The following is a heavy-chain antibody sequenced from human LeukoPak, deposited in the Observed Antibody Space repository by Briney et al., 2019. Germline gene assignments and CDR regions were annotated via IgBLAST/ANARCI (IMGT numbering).Heavy chain of an antibody. CDR3: ARNGKYSGSYWRSAFDI. V-gene: IGHV1-46*01. CDR2: INPSGGST. CDR1: GYTFTSYY. J-gene: IGHJ3*02. Sequence: ASVKVSCKASGYTFTSYYMHWVRQAPGQGLEWMGIINPSGGSTSYAQKFQGRVTMTRDTSTSTVYMELSSLRSEDTAVYYCARNGKYSGSYWRSAFDIWGQGTMVTVPS. D-gene: IGHD1-26*01.